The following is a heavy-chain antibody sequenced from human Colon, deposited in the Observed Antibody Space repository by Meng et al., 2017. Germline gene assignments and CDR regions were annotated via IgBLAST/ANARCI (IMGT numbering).Heavy chain of an antibody. D-gene: IGHD2-2*01. CDR3: AGESTSWHKIDC. CDR2: INPDSGGT. V-gene: IGHV1-2*06. J-gene: IGHJ4*02. CDR1: GYTFTGYY. Sequence: ASVKVSCKASGYTFTGYYIHWVRQAPGQGLEWVGRINPDSGGTNYAQKFQGRVTMTRDTSITTAYMELSSLRSDDTALYFCAGESTSWHKIDCWGQGTLVTVSS.